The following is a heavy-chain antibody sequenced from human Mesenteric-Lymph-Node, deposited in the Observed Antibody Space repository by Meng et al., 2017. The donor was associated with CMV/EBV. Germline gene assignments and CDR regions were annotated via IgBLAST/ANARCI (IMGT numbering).Heavy chain of an antibody. CDR1: GFTFDDYT. D-gene: IGHD3-16*01. Sequence: GGSLRLSCAASGFTFDDYTMHWVRQAPGKGLEWVSLISWDGGSTYYADSVKGRFTISRDNSKNSLYLQMNSLKTEDTAVYYCTPQYDYVETYWGQGTLVTVSS. CDR3: TPQYDYVETY. V-gene: IGHV3-43*01. J-gene: IGHJ4*02. CDR2: ISWDGGST.